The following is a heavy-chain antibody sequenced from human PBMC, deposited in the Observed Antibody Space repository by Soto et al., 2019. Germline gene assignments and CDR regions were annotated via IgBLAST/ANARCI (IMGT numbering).Heavy chain of an antibody. J-gene: IGHJ4*02. CDR1: GGSISTGGYY. V-gene: IGHV4-31*03. CDR2: IYYSVST. Sequence: QVQLQESGPGLVKPSQTLSLTCTVSGGSISTGGYYWTRIRQHPGKGLEWIGYIYYSVSTYYNPSLKCRVTISGETSKNQFSLKLSSVSAADTAVYYCARGRSVTCVDNWGQGPLVTVSS. D-gene: IGHD4-17*01. CDR3: ARGRSVTCVDN.